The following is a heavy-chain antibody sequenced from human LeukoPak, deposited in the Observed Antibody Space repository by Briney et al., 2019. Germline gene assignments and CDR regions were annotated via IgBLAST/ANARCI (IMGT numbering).Heavy chain of an antibody. Sequence: PGASLRLSCAASGFTFSSYAMSWVRQAPGKGLEWVSAISGSGGSTYYADSVKGRFTISRDNSKSTLYLQMNSLRAEDTAVYYCAKVGPYSNAFYYYYGMDVWGQGTTVTVSS. CDR3: AKVGPYSNAFYYYYGMDV. V-gene: IGHV3-23*01. J-gene: IGHJ6*02. D-gene: IGHD4-11*01. CDR1: GFTFSSYA. CDR2: ISGSGGST.